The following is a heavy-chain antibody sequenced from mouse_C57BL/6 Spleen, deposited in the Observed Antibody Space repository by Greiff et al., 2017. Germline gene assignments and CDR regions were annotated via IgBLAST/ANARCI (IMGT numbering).Heavy chain of an antibody. CDR1: GYTFTSYW. CDR3: AREGYYGYSWFAY. CDR2: IDPSDSET. D-gene: IGHD2-2*01. Sequence: VKQSCKASGYTFTSYWMHWVKQRPIQGLEWIGNIDPSDSETHYNQKFKDKATLTVDKSSSTAYMQLSSLTSEDSAVYYCAREGYYGYSWFAYWGQGTLVTVSA. V-gene: IGHV1-52*01. J-gene: IGHJ3*01.